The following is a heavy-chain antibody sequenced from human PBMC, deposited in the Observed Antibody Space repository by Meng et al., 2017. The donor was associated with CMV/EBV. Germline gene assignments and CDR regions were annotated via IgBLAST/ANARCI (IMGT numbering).Heavy chain of an antibody. D-gene: IGHD1-26*01. CDR3: ARPYTGASTLPF. CDR2: INNDGNTV. V-gene: IGHV3-74*01. J-gene: IGHJ4*02. CDR1: GFTFRDYW. Sequence: LTGAASGFTFRDYWMHWVHQSPGKGLVWVSRINNDGNTVDYADSVKGRFTISRDNTKNTLYLQMNSLRAEDTAVYYCARPYTGASTLPFWGQGTLVTVSS.